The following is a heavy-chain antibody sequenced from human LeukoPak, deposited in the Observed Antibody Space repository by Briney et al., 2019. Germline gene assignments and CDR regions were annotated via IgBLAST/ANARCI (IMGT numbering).Heavy chain of an antibody. CDR1: GFTFSGYA. Sequence: GGSLRLSCAASGFTFSGYAMSWVRQAPGKGLEWVSGISGRGDNTYYADSVKGRFTISRDNSKNTLRLQMNSLRDEDTAVYYCAKRVQGNTGPFHCWGQGTLASASS. CDR2: ISGRGDNT. CDR3: AKRVQGNTGPFHC. D-gene: IGHD4-23*01. J-gene: IGHJ4*02. V-gene: IGHV3-23*01.